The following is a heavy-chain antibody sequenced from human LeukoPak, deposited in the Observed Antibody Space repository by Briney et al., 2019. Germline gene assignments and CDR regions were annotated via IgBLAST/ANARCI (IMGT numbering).Heavy chain of an antibody. CDR3: ASGSYGSGFYYFYYMDV. Sequence: PGGSLRLSCAASGFTFSSYWMSWVRQAPGKGLEWVANTKQDGSEKYYVDSVKGQFTISRDNAKNLLYLQMNSLRAEDTAVYYCASGSYGSGFYYFYYMDVWGKGTTVTVSS. J-gene: IGHJ6*03. D-gene: IGHD3-10*01. V-gene: IGHV3-7*01. CDR1: GFTFSSYW. CDR2: TKQDGSEK.